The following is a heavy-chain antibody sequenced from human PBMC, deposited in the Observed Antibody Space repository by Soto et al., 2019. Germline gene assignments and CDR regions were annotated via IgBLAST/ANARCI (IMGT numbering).Heavy chain of an antibody. V-gene: IGHV1-69*01. D-gene: IGHD3-9*01. CDR3: TRVLGYTFEPEKPRYYAMDV. CDR1: GGTFSKDA. Sequence: QVQLVQSGAEVKKPGSSVTVSCKTSGGTFSKDAIKWVRQAPGQGLEWMGLLIPVFGSPIYAQKFQGRIRRTADEPTCAAFVDVRSLRAEDTAVYYCTRVLGYTFEPEKPRYYAMDVWGQETTVSVSS. CDR2: LIPVFGSP. J-gene: IGHJ6*02.